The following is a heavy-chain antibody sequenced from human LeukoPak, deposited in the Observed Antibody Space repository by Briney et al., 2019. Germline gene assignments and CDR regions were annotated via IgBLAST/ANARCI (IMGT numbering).Heavy chain of an antibody. CDR1: GFTCSTYW. Sequence: PGGSLRLSCAASGFTCSTYWMSWVRQAPGKGREWVANIKEDGSEKYYVDSVKGRFTISRDNAKNSLYVQMKSLRAEDTSVYYCAELGITMIGGVWGKGTTVTISS. J-gene: IGHJ6*04. D-gene: IGHD3-10*02. CDR3: AELGITMIGGV. V-gene: IGHV3-7*01. CDR2: IKEDGSEK.